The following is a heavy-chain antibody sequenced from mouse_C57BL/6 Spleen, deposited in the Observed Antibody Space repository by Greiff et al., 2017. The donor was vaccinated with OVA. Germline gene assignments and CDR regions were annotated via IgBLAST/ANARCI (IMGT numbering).Heavy chain of an antibody. J-gene: IGHJ2*01. CDR3: ARITTVRAYYFDY. CDR2: IWSGGST. CDR1: GFSLTSYG. D-gene: IGHD1-1*01. Sequence: VKLVESGPGLVQPSQSLSITCTVSGFSLTSYGVHWVRQSPGKGLEWLGVIWSGGSTDYNAAFISRLSISKDNSKSQVFFKMNSLQADDTAIYYCARITTVRAYYFDYWGQGTTLTVSS. V-gene: IGHV2-2*01.